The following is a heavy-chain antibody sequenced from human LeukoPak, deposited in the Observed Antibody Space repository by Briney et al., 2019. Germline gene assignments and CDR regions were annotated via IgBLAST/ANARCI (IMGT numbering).Heavy chain of an antibody. CDR2: ISGSGGST. CDR3: AKDPHGDYGWFDP. CDR1: GFTFSSDA. V-gene: IGHV3-23*01. J-gene: IGHJ5*02. Sequence: PGGCLRLSCAASGFTFSSDAMSWVCQAPGKGLEWVSAISGSGGSTYYADSVKGRFTISRDNSKNTLYLQMNSLRAEDTAVYYCAKDPHGDYGWFDPWGQGTLVTVSS. D-gene: IGHD4-17*01.